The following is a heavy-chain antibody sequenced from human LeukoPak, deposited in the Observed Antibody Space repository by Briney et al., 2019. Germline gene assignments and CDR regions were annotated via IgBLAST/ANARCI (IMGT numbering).Heavy chain of an antibody. V-gene: IGHV3-7*01. D-gene: IGHD2-8*01. CDR3: ARVSCTNGVCYGFDY. CDR1: GFTFSRFW. CDR2: IKQDGSEK. Sequence: PRGSPRLSCAASGFTFSRFWISWVRQAPGKGLEWVANIKQDGSEKYYVDSVKGRFTISRDNAKNSLYLQMNSLRGEDTAVFYCARVSCTNGVCYGFDYWGQGTLVTVSS. J-gene: IGHJ4*02.